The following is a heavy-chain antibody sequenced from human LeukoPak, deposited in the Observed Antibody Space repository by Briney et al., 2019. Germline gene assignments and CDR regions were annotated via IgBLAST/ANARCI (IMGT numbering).Heavy chain of an antibody. CDR2: IYYSGST. CDR1: GGSISSYY. V-gene: IGHV4-59*01. J-gene: IGHJ4*02. D-gene: IGHD6-19*01. Sequence: SETLSLTCTVSGGSISSYYWSWIRQPPGKGLEWIGYIYYSGSTNHNPSLKSRVTISVDTSKNQFSLKLSSVTAADTAVYYCARGDPGAYGQWLTVDYWGQGTLVTVSS. CDR3: ARGDPGAYGQWLTVDY.